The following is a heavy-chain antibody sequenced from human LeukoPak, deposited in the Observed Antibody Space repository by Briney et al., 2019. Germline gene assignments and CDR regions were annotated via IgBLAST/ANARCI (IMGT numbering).Heavy chain of an antibody. J-gene: IGHJ4*02. Sequence: PSETLSLTCTVSGGSMNNYYWNWIRQSPGKGLEWIGYMSYSGSTNYNPSLKSRVTISVDTSKNQFSLKLSSVTAADTAVYYCARRYSKGPRALYSFDYWGQGILVSVSS. CDR1: GGSMNNYY. V-gene: IGHV4-59*01. D-gene: IGHD5-18*01. CDR2: MSYSGST. CDR3: ARRYSKGPRALYSFDY.